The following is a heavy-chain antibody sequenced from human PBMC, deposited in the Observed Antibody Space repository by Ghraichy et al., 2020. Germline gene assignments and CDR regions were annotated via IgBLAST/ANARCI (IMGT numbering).Heavy chain of an antibody. CDR1: GGSFSGYY. D-gene: IGHD2-15*01. CDR2: INHSGST. J-gene: IGHJ5*02. V-gene: IGHV4-34*01. Sequence: SETLSLTCAVYGGSFSGYYWSWIRQPPGKGLEWIGEINHSGSTNYNPSLKSRVTISVDTSKNQFSLKLSSVTAADTAVYYCARILARGRLDPWGQGTLVTVSS. CDR3: ARILARGRLDP.